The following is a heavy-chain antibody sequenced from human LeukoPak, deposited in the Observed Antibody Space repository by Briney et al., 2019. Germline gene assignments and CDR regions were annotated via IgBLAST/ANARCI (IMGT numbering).Heavy chain of an antibody. CDR2: INPNSGGT. D-gene: IGHD3-3*01. J-gene: IGHJ6*03. CDR3: ARARYETRIWPKSRYDYYHYMDV. CDR1: GYTFTGYY. V-gene: IGHV1-2*02. Sequence: APVKVSCKASGYTFTGYYMHWVRQAPGQGLEWMGWINPNSGGTNYAQKFQGRVTMTRDTSASTAYMELSSLRSEDMAMYYCARARYETRIWPKSRYDYYHYMDVWGKGTTVTVSS.